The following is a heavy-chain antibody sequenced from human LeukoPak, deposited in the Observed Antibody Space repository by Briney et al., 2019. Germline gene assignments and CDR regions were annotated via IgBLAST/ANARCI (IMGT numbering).Heavy chain of an antibody. CDR3: VKDSSTTSWYFAFDV. J-gene: IGHJ3*01. CDR2: ISSSGSTI. D-gene: IGHD2-2*01. V-gene: IGHV3-11*01. Sequence: GGSLRLSCAASGFTFSDYYMSWIRQAPGKGLEWVSYISSSGSTIYYADSVKGRFTISRDNAKNSLYLQMNSLRAEDTAVYYCVKDSSTTSWYFAFDVWGQGTMVAVSS. CDR1: GFTFSDYY.